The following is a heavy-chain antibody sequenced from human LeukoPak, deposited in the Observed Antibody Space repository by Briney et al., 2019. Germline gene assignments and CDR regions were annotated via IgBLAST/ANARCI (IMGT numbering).Heavy chain of an antibody. V-gene: IGHV4-4*08. CDR1: GDSISSYY. CDR2: IYSSGST. J-gene: IGHJ3*02. CDR3: TRGSSNACDI. D-gene: IGHD3-10*01. Sequence: SETLSLTCIVSGDSISSYYWSWIRQPPGKGLEWIGHIYSSGSTNYNPSLESRLTLSVDTSKNQLSLKLSSVTAADTAVYYCTRGSSNACDIWGQGTMVAVSS.